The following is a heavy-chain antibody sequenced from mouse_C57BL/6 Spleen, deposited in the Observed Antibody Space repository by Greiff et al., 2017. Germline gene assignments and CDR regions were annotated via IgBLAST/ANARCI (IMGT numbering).Heavy chain of an antibody. CDR3: ARSVVATNAMDY. D-gene: IGHD1-1*01. Sequence: VQLKESGGGLVKPGGSLKLSCAASGFTFSDYGMHWVRQAPEQGLEWVAYISSGSSTIYYADTVKGRFTISRDNAKNTLFLQMTSLRSEDTAMYYCARSVVATNAMDYWGQGTSVTVSS. V-gene: IGHV5-17*01. CDR1: GFTFSDYG. CDR2: ISSGSSTI. J-gene: IGHJ4*01.